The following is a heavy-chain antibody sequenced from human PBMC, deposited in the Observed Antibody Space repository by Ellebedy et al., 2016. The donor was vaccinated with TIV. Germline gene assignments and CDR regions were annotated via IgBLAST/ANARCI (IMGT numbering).Heavy chain of an antibody. Sequence: AASVKVSCKASGGTFSSYGISWVRQAPGQGLEWMGGIIPILGKANYAQKFQGRVTITADESTYTAYMELNSLGSEDTAVYYCARVGNYYGGNPSYYFDYWGQGTLVTVSS. CDR1: GGTFSSYG. D-gene: IGHD4-23*01. CDR3: ARVGNYYGGNPSYYFDY. V-gene: IGHV1-69*10. CDR2: IIPILGKA. J-gene: IGHJ4*02.